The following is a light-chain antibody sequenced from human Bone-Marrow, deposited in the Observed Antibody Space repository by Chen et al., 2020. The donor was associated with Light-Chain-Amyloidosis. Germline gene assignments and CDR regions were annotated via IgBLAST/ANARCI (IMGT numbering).Light chain of an antibody. CDR2: GAS. V-gene: IGKV3-15*01. J-gene: IGKJ5*01. CDR1: HSVSSN. Sequence: EIVMTQSPATLAVAPVNRVTHSCRATHSVSSNLAWYQRKLGQAPRLLIFGASTRATVIPFRFSGSGSGTEFTLTISSLQSEDFATYFCQQYYDWPQITFGQGTRLEN. CDR3: QQYYDWPQIT.